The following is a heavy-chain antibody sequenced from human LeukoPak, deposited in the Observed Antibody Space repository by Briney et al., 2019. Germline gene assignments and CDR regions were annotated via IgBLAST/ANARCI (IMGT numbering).Heavy chain of an antibody. J-gene: IGHJ4*02. D-gene: IGHD4-17*01. Sequence: GGSLRLSCAASGFTFSSYSMNWVRQAPGKGLEWVSSISSSSSYIYYADSVKGRFTISRDNAKNSLYLQTNSLRAEDTAVYYCARDDYGDYGGCFDYWGQGTLVTVSS. CDR2: ISSSSSYI. V-gene: IGHV3-21*03. CDR1: GFTFSSYS. CDR3: ARDDYGDYGGCFDY.